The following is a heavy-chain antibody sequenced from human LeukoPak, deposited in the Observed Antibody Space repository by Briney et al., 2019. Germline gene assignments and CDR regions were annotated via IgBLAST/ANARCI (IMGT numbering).Heavy chain of an antibody. D-gene: IGHD4-17*01. Sequence: SVTVSFPASGGTFISYAISWVRQAPGQGREWMGGIIPIFGMANYAQKFRGRVTITADKSTSTAYTALSSLRSEDTAVYYCARDPEIYGDYVYFDYWGQGTLVTVSS. CDR2: IIPIFGMA. CDR3: ARDPEIYGDYVYFDY. CDR1: GGTFISYA. V-gene: IGHV1-69*17. J-gene: IGHJ4*02.